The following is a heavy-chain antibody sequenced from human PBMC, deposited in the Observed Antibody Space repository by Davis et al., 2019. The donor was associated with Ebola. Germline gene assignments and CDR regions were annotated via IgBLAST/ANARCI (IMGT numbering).Heavy chain of an antibody. D-gene: IGHD3-16*01. Sequence: PSETLSLTCTVSGVSISRHYWSWIRQPPGKRLEWIGSIYYTGSAYYNSSLNSRVTISVDTSKNQFSLKLSSVTAADTAMYYCAESGGSVWGQGTLVTVSS. CDR2: IYYTGSA. J-gene: IGHJ4*02. V-gene: IGHV4-59*11. CDR1: GVSISRHY. CDR3: AESGGSV.